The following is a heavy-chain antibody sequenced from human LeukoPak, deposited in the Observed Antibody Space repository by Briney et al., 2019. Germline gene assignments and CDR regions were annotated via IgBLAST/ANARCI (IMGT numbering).Heavy chain of an antibody. CDR3: TTGLRDQTDVVY. J-gene: IGHJ4*02. D-gene: IGHD4-17*01. CDR2: IKSKTDGETT. CDR1: ELTFHNAR. Sequence: GGSLRLSCATSELTFHNARTSWVRQAPGKGLEWVGRIKSKTDGETTDYATPVKGRFTISRDDSKNPLYLQMNNLEAEDTAVYYCTTGLRDQTDVVYWGQGTLVTVSS. V-gene: IGHV3-15*01.